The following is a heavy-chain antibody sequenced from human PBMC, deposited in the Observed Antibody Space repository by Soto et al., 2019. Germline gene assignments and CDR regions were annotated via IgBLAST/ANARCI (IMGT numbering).Heavy chain of an antibody. CDR3: ATGIGVVIWRPYYFDY. Sequence: SVKVSCKASGGTFSSYTISWVRQAPGQGLEWMGRIIPILGIANYAQKFQGRVTITADKSTSTAYMELSSLRSEDTAVYYCATGIGVVIWRPYYFDYWGQGTLVTVSS. V-gene: IGHV1-69*02. CDR2: IIPILGIA. CDR1: GGTFSSYT. J-gene: IGHJ4*02. D-gene: IGHD3-3*01.